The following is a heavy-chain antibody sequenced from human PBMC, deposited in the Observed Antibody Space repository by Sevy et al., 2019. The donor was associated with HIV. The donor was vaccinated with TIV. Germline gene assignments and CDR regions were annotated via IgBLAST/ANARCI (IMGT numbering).Heavy chain of an antibody. V-gene: IGHV3-7*01. Sequence: GGSLRLSCAASGFTFSSYWMSWVRQAPRKGLEWVANIKQDRSEKYYVDSVKGRFTISRDNAKNSLYLQMNSLRAEDTAVYYCAREDAVAVDYYYGMDVWGQGTTVTVSS. D-gene: IGHD6-19*01. J-gene: IGHJ6*02. CDR1: GFTFSSYW. CDR3: AREDAVAVDYYYGMDV. CDR2: IKQDRSEK.